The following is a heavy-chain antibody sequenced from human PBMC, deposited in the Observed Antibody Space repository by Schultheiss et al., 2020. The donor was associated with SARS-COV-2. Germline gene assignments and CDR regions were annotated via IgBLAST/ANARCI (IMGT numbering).Heavy chain of an antibody. Sequence: GGSLRLSCAASGFTFSSYDMHWVRQATGKGLEWVSAISGSGGSTYYADSVKGRFTISRDNSKNTLYLQMSSLRADDTAVYYCARTPITMVRGVIVWFDPWGQGTLVTVSS. D-gene: IGHD3-10*01. CDR2: ISGSGGST. J-gene: IGHJ5*02. CDR3: ARTPITMVRGVIVWFDP. CDR1: GFTFSSYD. V-gene: IGHV3-23*01.